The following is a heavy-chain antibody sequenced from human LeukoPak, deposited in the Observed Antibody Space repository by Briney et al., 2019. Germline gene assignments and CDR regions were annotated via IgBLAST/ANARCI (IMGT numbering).Heavy chain of an antibody. Sequence: GASLRLSCAASGFTFSNYAMSWVRQAPGKGLEWVTAVSGRDTSTYYTDSVKGRFTISRDNSKNTLYLQMNSLSAEDTAIYYCAKWGDYDVLTGYYDSDYWGQGTLVTVSS. D-gene: IGHD3-9*01. CDR2: VSGRDTST. V-gene: IGHV3-23*01. CDR1: GFTFSNYA. J-gene: IGHJ4*02. CDR3: AKWGDYDVLTGYYDSDY.